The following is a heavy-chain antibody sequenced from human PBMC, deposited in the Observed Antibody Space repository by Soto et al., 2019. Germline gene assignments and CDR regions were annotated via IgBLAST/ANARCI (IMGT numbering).Heavy chain of an antibody. J-gene: IGHJ4*02. CDR1: GFTFSSYA. CDR2: ISGSGGST. CDR3: AKGLRYFDWLLSYFDY. D-gene: IGHD3-9*01. Sequence: EVQLLESGGGLVQPGGSLRLSCAASGFTFSSYAMSWVRQAPGKGLAWVSAISGSGGSTYYADSVKGRFTISRDNSKNTLYLQMNSLRAEDTAVYYCAKGLRYFDWLLSYFDYWGQGTLVTVSS. V-gene: IGHV3-23*01.